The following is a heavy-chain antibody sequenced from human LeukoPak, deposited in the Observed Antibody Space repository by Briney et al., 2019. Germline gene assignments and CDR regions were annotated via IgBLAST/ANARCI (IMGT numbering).Heavy chain of an antibody. J-gene: IGHJ6*03. CDR3: ARAPFHSSSWYQEYYYYYMDV. CDR2: INHSGST. CDR1: GGSFSGYY. V-gene: IGHV4-34*01. Sequence: SETLSLTCAVYGGSFSGYYWSWIRQPPGKGLEWIGEINHSGSTNYNPSLKSRVTISVDTSRNQFSLKLSSVTAADTAVYYCARAPFHSSSWYQEYYYYYMDVWGKGTTVTVSS. D-gene: IGHD6-13*01.